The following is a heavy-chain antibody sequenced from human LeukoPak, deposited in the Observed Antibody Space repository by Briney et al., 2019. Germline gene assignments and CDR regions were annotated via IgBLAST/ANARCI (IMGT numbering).Heavy chain of an antibody. J-gene: IGHJ4*02. D-gene: IGHD2-21*01. CDR3: AKSATYCGGGCYLAGDFDY. V-gene: IGHV3-23*01. CDR1: GFTFSSYA. Sequence: GGSLRLSCAASGFTFSSYAMSWVRQAPGKGLEWVSAISGSGGSTYYADSVKGRFTISRDNSKNTLYLQMNSLRAEDTAVYYCAKSATYCGGGCYLAGDFDYWGQGTLVTVSS. CDR2: ISGSGGST.